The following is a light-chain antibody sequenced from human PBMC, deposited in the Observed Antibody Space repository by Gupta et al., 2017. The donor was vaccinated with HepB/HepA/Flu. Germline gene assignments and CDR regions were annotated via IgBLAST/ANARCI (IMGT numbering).Light chain of an antibody. J-gene: IGLJ3*02. V-gene: IGLV1-44*01. CDR3: AAWDDSLNGRV. Sequence: QSVLTQPPSASGTPGQRVTISCSGSNSNIGTNSVNWYQQLPGAAPDLLIYSNNQRPSGVPDRFSGSKSGTSASLAISGLQADDEADDYCAAWDDSLNGRVFGGGTKLTVL. CDR1: NSNIGTNS. CDR2: SNN.